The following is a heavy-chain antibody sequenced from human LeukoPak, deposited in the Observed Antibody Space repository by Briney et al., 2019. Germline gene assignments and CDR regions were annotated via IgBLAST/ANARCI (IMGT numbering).Heavy chain of an antibody. D-gene: IGHD6-13*01. CDR1: GFTFSSYG. CDR3: ARGGEYSSSPFGY. J-gene: IGHJ4*02. CDR2: IWYDGSNK. Sequence: GGSLRLSCAASGFTFSSYGMHWVRQAPGKGLEWVAVIWYDGSNKYYADSVKGRFTISRDNSKNTPYLQMNSLRAEDTAVYYCARGGEYSSSPFGYWGQGTLVTVSS. V-gene: IGHV3-33*08.